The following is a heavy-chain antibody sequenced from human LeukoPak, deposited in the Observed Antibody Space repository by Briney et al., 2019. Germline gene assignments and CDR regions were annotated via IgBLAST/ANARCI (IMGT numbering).Heavy chain of an antibody. J-gene: IGHJ3*02. CDR3: ARDGTPAVLDAFDI. V-gene: IGHV4-31*03. Sequence: TLSLTCTVSGGSISSGGYYWSWGRQDPGKGLEWIGYIYYSGNTYYNPSLMSRVTISVDTSKNQFSLKLSSVTPADTAVYYCARDGTPAVLDAFDIWGQGTMVTVSS. CDR2: IYYSGNT. CDR1: GGSISSGGYY. D-gene: IGHD2-2*01.